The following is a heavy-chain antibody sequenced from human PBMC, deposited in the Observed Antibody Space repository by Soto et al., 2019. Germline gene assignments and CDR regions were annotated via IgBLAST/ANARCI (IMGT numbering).Heavy chain of an antibody. V-gene: IGHV1-18*01. CDR1: GYTFTSYG. Sequence: ASVKVSCKASGYTFTSYGISWVRQAPGQGLEWMGWISAYNGNTNYAQKLQGRVTMTTDTSTSTAYMELRSLRSDDTAVYYCARDSSGYYYPSYFDYWGQGTLVTVPQ. CDR3: ARDSSGYYYPSYFDY. D-gene: IGHD3-22*01. CDR2: ISAYNGNT. J-gene: IGHJ4*02.